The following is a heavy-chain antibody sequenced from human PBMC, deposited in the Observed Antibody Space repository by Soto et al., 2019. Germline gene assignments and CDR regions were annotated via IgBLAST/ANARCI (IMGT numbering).Heavy chain of an antibody. CDR2: TVPVFDTS. Sequence: QVQLVQSGAVVKKPGSSVEVSCKASGGTFNGYGISWVRQAPGQGLEWMGGTVPVFDTSKYAPRFQGRVTITADKSTSTADMELSSVRSEDTSTYFCARGVSNSGAYYTGPSAYDLWGQGTLVIVSS. CDR1: GGTFNGYG. J-gene: IGHJ3*01. D-gene: IGHD3-10*01. V-gene: IGHV1-69*06. CDR3: ARGVSNSGAYYTGPSAYDL.